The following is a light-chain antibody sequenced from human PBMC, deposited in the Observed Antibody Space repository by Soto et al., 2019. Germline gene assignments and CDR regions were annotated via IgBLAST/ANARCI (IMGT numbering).Light chain of an antibody. CDR3: QQRANWPQYT. CDR1: QSVRGNY. CDR2: DAS. Sequence: EIVLTQSPATLSLSPGERVTLSCGASQSVRGNYLAWYQQRPGLAPRLLIFDASTRATGVPDRFSGSGSGTDFTLTINGLEPEDSAVYYCQQRANWPQYTFGQGTKLEIK. V-gene: IGKV3D-20*02. J-gene: IGKJ2*01.